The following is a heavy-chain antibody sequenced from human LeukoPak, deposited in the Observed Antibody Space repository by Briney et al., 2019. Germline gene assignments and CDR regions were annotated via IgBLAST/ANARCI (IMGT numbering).Heavy chain of an antibody. CDR1: GFTFSGYG. J-gene: IGHJ4*02. CDR3: ARAPGGGSYSFDY. D-gene: IGHD1-26*01. V-gene: IGHV3-33*01. CDR2: IWYDGSNK. Sequence: PGRSLRLSCAASGFTFSGYGMHWVRQAPGKGLEWVAVIWYDGSNKYYADSVKGRFTISRDNSKNTLYLQMNSLRAEDTAVYYCARAPGGGSYSFDYWGQGTLVTVSS.